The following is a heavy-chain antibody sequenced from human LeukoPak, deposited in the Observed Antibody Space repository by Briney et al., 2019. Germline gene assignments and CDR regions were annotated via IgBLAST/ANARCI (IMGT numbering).Heavy chain of an antibody. CDR3: ARQEGLYSSSSGYMDV. Sequence: ASVKVSCKASGYTFTGYYMHWVRQAPGQGLEWMGWINPNSGGTNYAQKFQGRVTMTRDTSIGTAYMELSRLRSDDTAVYYCARQEGLYSSSSGYMDVWGKGTTVTVSS. CDR2: INPNSGGT. J-gene: IGHJ6*03. V-gene: IGHV1-2*02. CDR1: GYTFTGYY. D-gene: IGHD6-6*01.